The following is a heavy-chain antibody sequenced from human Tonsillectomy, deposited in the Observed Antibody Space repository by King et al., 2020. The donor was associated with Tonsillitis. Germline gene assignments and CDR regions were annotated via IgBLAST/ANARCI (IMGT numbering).Heavy chain of an antibody. D-gene: IGHD2-15*01. J-gene: IGHJ3*01. V-gene: IGHV3-21*01. Sequence: VQLVESGGGLVKPGGSLRLSCAASGFTFSSYSMNWVRQAPGKGLEWVSSISSSGSYIYYADSVKGRFTVSRDNAKNSLYLQMSSLRAEDTAVYYCASDYRATSSGADGFGFWGHAGIVTVSS. CDR3: ASDYRATSSGADGFGF. CDR1: GFTFSSYS. CDR2: ISSSGSYI.